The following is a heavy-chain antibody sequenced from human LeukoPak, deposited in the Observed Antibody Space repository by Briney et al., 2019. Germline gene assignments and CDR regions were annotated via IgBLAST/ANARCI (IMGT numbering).Heavy chain of an antibody. CDR1: GGSFSGYY. J-gene: IGHJ4*02. CDR3: ARRHVEYSSSSDTYYFDY. V-gene: IGHV4-34*01. CDR2: INHSGST. D-gene: IGHD6-6*01. Sequence: SETLSLTCAVYGGSFSGYYWSWIRQPPGKGLEWIGEINHSGSTYYNPSLKSRVTISVDTSKNQFSLKLSSVTAADTAVYYCARRHVEYSSSSDTYYFDYWGQGTLVTVSS.